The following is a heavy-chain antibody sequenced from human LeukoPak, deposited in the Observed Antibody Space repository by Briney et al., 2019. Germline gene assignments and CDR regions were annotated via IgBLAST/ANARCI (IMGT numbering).Heavy chain of an antibody. Sequence: ASVKVSCKASGYTFTSYGISWVRQAPGQGLEWMGWINAYNGNTNYAQKLHGRATKTTDPCTSTAYMGLRSLRSDDTAVYFCARAVAGHFDYWGQGTLVTVSS. J-gene: IGHJ4*02. CDR1: GYTFTSYG. CDR3: ARAVAGHFDY. CDR2: INAYNGNT. V-gene: IGHV1-18*01. D-gene: IGHD6-19*01.